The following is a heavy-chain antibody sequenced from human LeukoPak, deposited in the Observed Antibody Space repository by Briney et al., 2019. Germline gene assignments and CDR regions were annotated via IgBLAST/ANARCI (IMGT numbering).Heavy chain of an antibody. D-gene: IGHD3-3*01. Sequence: EASVKVSRKASGGTLSSYAISWVRQAPGQGLEWMGGIIPIFGTANYAQKFQGSVTITADESTSTAYMELSSLRSEDTAVYYCARGSIFGVVGFDYWGQGTLVTVSS. CDR1: GGTLSSYA. J-gene: IGHJ4*02. CDR2: IIPIFGTA. CDR3: ARGSIFGVVGFDY. V-gene: IGHV1-69*13.